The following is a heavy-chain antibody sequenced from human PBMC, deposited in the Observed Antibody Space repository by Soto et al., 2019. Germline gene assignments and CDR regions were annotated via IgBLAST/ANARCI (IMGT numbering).Heavy chain of an antibody. J-gene: IGHJ4*02. D-gene: IGHD5-12*01. CDR2: IGTAGDT. CDR1: GFTFSSYY. CDR3: ARGSIDMATRYYFDY. Sequence: GYLKISCAASGFTFSSYYMHWVRQATGKGLEWVSAIGTAGDTYYPGSVNGRFTISRENAKNSLYLQMNSLRARETAVYYCARGSIDMATRYYFDYWGQGTLVTVSS. V-gene: IGHV3-13*01.